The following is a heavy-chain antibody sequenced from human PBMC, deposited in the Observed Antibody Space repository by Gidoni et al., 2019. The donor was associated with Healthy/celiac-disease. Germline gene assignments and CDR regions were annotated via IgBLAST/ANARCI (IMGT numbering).Heavy chain of an antibody. D-gene: IGHD2-2*01. Sequence: QVQLVESGGGVVQPGMSLRLSCAASAFTFSSYGMHWVRQAPGKGLEWVAVIWYDGSNKYYADSVKGRFTISRDNSKNTLYLQMNSLRAEDTAVYYCARGGYCSSTSCYPLDYWGQGTLVTVSS. J-gene: IGHJ4*02. V-gene: IGHV3-33*01. CDR3: ARGGYCSSTSCYPLDY. CDR2: IWYDGSNK. CDR1: AFTFSSYG.